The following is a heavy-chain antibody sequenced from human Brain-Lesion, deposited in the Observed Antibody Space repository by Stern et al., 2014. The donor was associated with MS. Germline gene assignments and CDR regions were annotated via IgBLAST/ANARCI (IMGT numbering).Heavy chain of an antibody. Sequence: EVQLVESGGGLVQPGGSLRLSCAASGFNFSSYWMHWVRQIPGKGLFWVSQINRDGSDTSYADSVKGRFSISRDNIRNMLYLRMTSLRAEDTAVYYCARGVGDYWGQGARVTVSS. CDR3: ARGVGDY. CDR1: GFNFSSYW. D-gene: IGHD3-16*01. J-gene: IGHJ4*02. CDR2: INRDGSDT. V-gene: IGHV3-74*02.